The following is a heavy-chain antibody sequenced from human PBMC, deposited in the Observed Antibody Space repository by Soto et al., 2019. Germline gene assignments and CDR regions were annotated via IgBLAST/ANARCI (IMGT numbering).Heavy chain of an antibody. CDR1: GFIFSSYA. CDR2: ISSNGGST. CDR3: ARGHGTDFWSGYRLYGMDV. D-gene: IGHD3-3*01. V-gene: IGHV3-64*01. J-gene: IGHJ6*02. Sequence: GGYLRLSCAASGFIFSSYAMHWVRQAPGKGLEYVSAISSNGGSTYYANSVKCRFTISRDNSKNTLYLQMGSLRAEDMAVYYCARGHGTDFWSGYRLYGMDVWGQGTTVTVSS.